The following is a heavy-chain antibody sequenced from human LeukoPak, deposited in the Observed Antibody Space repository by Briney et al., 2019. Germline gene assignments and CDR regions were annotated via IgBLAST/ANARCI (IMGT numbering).Heavy chain of an antibody. Sequence: GGSLRLSCAASGFTFSSYGMHWVRQAPGKGLEWVAVISYDGSNKYYADSVKGRFTISRDNSKNTLYLQMNSLRAEDTAVYYCARSTRQGGLSSGWPWVYWGQGTLVTVSS. V-gene: IGHV3-30*03. CDR2: ISYDGSNK. CDR3: ARSTRQGGLSSGWPWVY. D-gene: IGHD6-19*01. CDR1: GFTFSSYG. J-gene: IGHJ4*02.